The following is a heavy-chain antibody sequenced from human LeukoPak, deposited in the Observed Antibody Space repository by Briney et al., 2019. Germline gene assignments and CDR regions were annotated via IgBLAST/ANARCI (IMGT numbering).Heavy chain of an antibody. J-gene: IGHJ5*01. CDR1: RFSFSKYD. CDR2: ITNNGITT. D-gene: IGHD1-26*01. Sequence: PGSSLRLSCEGSRFSFSKYDLSWVRQAPGEGLEWVSTITNNGITTDYTDSVRGRFTISRENSRNTLYLQMNTLSADDTAVYYCTKGGGADWFDSWGPGTEVTVSS. CDR3: TKGGGADWFDS. V-gene: IGHV3-23*05.